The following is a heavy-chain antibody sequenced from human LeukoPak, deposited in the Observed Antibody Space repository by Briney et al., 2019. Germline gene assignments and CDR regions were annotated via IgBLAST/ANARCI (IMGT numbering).Heavy chain of an antibody. CDR3: ARSRGGSSPGVGDNFDH. J-gene: IGHJ4*02. D-gene: IGHD2-15*01. Sequence: GGSLRLSCAASGFTFSSYGMHWVSQAPGKGLEWVAVIWYDGSNKYYEDSVKGRFTISRDSSKNTLFLQMNSLRAEDTAVYYCARSRGGSSPGVGDNFDHWGQGTLVTVSS. V-gene: IGHV3-33*01. CDR1: GFTFSSYG. CDR2: IWYDGSNK.